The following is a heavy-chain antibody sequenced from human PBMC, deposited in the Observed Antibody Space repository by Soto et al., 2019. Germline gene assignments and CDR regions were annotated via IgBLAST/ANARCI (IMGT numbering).Heavy chain of an antibody. CDR2: IYHSGST. Sequence: QVQLQESGPGLVKPSGTLSHTCAVSSGSISSSNWWSWVRQPPGKGLEWIGEIYHSGSTNYNPSLKSRVTISVDKSKNQFSLKLSSVTAADTAVYYCAVQLGYCSGGSCSNAFDIWGQGTMVTVSS. J-gene: IGHJ3*02. V-gene: IGHV4-4*02. D-gene: IGHD2-15*01. CDR3: AVQLGYCSGGSCSNAFDI. CDR1: SGSISSSNW.